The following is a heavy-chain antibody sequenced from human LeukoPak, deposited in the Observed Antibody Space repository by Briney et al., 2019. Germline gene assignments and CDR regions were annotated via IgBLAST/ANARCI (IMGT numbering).Heavy chain of an antibody. CDR1: GDSINSLDL. J-gene: IGHJ4*02. CDR2: MYLSGTT. Sequence: PSETLSLTCTVSGDSINSLDLWSWVCRPPGKGLEWIGEMYLSGTTHSNPSVKSRVTISIDKSKNQFFLNLSSVTAADTAVYYCAGLVGRYSSGLYYYYFDYWGQGTLVTVSS. V-gene: IGHV4-4*02. CDR3: AGLVGRYSSGLYYYYFDY. D-gene: IGHD3-22*01.